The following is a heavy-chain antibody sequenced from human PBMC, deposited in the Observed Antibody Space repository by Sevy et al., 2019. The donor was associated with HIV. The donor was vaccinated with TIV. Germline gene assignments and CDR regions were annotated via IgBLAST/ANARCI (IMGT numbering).Heavy chain of an antibody. CDR1: GFTFSSYW. D-gene: IGHD3-22*01. V-gene: IGHV3-7*01. Sequence: GGSLRLSCAASGFTFSSYWMTWVRQAPGKGLEWMANIKQDMSEKYYADSVKGRFTISRDNARNSLYLQMESLRAEDTAVYYCARAQQVTMLVVIGGLYFDFWGLGTLVTVSS. CDR2: IKQDMSEK. CDR3: ARAQQVTMLVVIGGLYFDF. J-gene: IGHJ4*02.